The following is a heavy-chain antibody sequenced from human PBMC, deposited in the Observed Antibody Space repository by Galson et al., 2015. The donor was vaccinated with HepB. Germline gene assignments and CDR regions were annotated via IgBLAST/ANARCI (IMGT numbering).Heavy chain of an antibody. CDR3: LLQPLVWELRLFDY. D-gene: IGHD1-26*01. Sequence: SLRLSCAASGFTFSSYAMSWVRQAPGKGLEWVSAISGSGGSTYYADSVKGRFTISRDNSKNTLYLQMNSLRAEDTAVYYCLLQPLVWELRLFDYWGQGTLVTVSS. CDR2: ISGSGGST. CDR1: GFTFSSYA. J-gene: IGHJ4*02. V-gene: IGHV3-23*01.